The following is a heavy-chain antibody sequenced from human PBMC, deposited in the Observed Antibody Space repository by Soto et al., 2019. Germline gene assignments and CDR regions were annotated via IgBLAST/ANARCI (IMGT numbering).Heavy chain of an antibody. Sequence: PSETLSLTCTVSGGSISSYYWSWIRQPPGKGLEWIGYIYYSGSTNYNPSLKSRVTISIDTSKNQFSLKLSSVTAADTAVYYCARHSSGYDFWLDYWDQGTLVTVSS. D-gene: IGHD5-12*01. V-gene: IGHV4-59*08. CDR3: ARHSSGYDFWLDY. CDR2: IYYSGST. J-gene: IGHJ4*02. CDR1: GGSISSYY.